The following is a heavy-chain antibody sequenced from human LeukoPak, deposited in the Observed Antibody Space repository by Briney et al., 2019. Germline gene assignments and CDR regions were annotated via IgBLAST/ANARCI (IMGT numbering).Heavy chain of an antibody. D-gene: IGHD4-17*01. Sequence: MTSQTLSLTCTVSGGSISSGDYYWSWIHQPPGKGLEWIGYIYYSGSTYYNPSLKSRVTISVDTSKNQFSLKLSSVTAAGTAVYYCAREGYYGDYGIWTDYYGMDVWGQGTTVTVSS. J-gene: IGHJ6*02. CDR2: IYYSGST. V-gene: IGHV4-30-4*01. CDR1: GGSISSGDYY. CDR3: AREGYYGDYGIWTDYYGMDV.